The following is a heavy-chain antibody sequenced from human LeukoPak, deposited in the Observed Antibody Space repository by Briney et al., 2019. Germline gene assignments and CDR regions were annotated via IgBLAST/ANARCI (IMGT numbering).Heavy chain of an antibody. Sequence: SETLSLTCTVPGGSISSSSYYWGWIRQPPGKGLEWIGSIYYSGSTYYNPSLKSRVTISVDTSKNQFSLKLSSVTAADTAVYYCARDFPGGYWGQGTLVTVSS. CDR1: GGSISSSSYY. J-gene: IGHJ4*02. D-gene: IGHD1-1*01. CDR2: IYYSGST. CDR3: ARDFPGGY. V-gene: IGHV4-39*07.